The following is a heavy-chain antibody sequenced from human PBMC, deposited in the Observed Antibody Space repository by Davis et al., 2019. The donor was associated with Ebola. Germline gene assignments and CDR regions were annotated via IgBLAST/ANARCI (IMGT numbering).Heavy chain of an antibody. J-gene: IGHJ4*02. D-gene: IGHD4-23*01. CDR1: GFSFGDHA. Sequence: GESLKISCPASGFSFGDHAMTWVRQAPGKGLEWVGFIRSKAYGGTTEYAASVKGRFTISRDDSKTIAYLQMNSLKTEDTAVYYCTKDSGGSSGYWGQGILVTVSS. CDR3: TKDSGGSSGY. V-gene: IGHV3-49*04. CDR2: IRSKAYGGTT.